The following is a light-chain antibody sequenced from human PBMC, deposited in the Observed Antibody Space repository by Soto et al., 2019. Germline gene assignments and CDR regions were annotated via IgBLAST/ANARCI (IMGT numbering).Light chain of an antibody. CDR3: QQYGSSPYWT. CDR2: GAS. J-gene: IGKJ1*01. CDR1: QSVSSSY. V-gene: IGKV3-20*01. Sequence: EIVLTQSPCTLSLSPGERATLSCRASQSVSSSYLSWYQQKPGQTPRLLIYGASSRATGIPDRFSGSGSGTDLTITISRLEPEDFAVSYCQQYGSSPYWTFGQGTKVEIK.